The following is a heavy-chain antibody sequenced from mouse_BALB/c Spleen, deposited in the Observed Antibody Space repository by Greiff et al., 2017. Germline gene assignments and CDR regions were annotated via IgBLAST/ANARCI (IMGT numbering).Heavy chain of an antibody. CDR1: GYTFSSYW. V-gene: IGHV1-9*01. CDR2: ILPGSGST. CDR3: AREGNYGGFAY. Sequence: VQLQQSGAELMKPGASVKISCKATGYTFSSYWIEWVKQRPGHGLEWIGEILPGSGSTNYNEKFKGKATFTADTSSNTAYMQLSSLTSEDSAVYYCAREGNYGGFAYWGQGTLVTVSA. D-gene: IGHD2-1*01. J-gene: IGHJ3*01.